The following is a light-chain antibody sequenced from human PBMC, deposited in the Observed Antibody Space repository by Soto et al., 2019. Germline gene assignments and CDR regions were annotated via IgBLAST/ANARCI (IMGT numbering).Light chain of an antibody. J-gene: IGLJ2*01. V-gene: IGLV1-40*01. CDR1: SSNIGAGYD. CDR3: QSYDNRLSVV. CDR2: GDT. Sequence: QSVLTQPPSVSGAPGQRGTISCTGSSSNIGAGYDVHWYLQLPGTAPKLLIFGDTNRPSGVPDRFSGSKSGSSASLAITGLQAEDEADYYCQSYDNRLSVVFGGGTQLTVL.